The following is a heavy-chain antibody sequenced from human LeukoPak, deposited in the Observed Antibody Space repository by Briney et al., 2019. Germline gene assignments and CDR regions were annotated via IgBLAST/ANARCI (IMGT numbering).Heavy chain of an antibody. V-gene: IGHV4-59*01. Sequence: SETLSLTCTVSGGSISSYYWSWIRQPPGMGLEWIGYIYYSGSTNYNPSLKSRVTISVDTSKNQFSLKLSSVTAADTAVYYCARVVGHYDSSGYSSNWFDPWGQGTLVTVSS. CDR2: IYYSGST. CDR1: GGSISSYY. J-gene: IGHJ5*02. D-gene: IGHD3-22*01. CDR3: ARVVGHYDSSGYSSNWFDP.